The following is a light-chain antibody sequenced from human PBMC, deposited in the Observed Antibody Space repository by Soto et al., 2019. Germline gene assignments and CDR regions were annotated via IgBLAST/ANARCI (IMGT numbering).Light chain of an antibody. CDR2: GAS. CDR3: QYYDSSPGFT. Sequence: EIVMTQSPATLSVSPGERATLSCRASQSVSSNLAWYHQKPGQAPSLLIYGASTRATGTPARFSGSGSGTEFTLTITRLGLEDFAVYYCQYYDSSPGFTFGPGTKVDIK. V-gene: IGKV3-15*01. CDR1: QSVSSN. J-gene: IGKJ3*01.